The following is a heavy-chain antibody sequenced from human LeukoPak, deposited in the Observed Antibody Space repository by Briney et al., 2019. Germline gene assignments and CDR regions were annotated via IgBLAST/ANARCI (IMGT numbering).Heavy chain of an antibody. CDR3: ARSRGGTMYYFDY. CDR2: IIPILGIA. J-gene: IGHJ4*02. Sequence: SVKVSCKASGGTFSSYTISWVRQAPGQGLEWMGRIIPILGIANYAQKFQGRVTITADKSTSTAYMELSSLRSEDTAVYYCARSRGGTMYYFDYWGQGTLVTVSS. V-gene: IGHV1-69*02. CDR1: GGTFSSYT. D-gene: IGHD2-15*01.